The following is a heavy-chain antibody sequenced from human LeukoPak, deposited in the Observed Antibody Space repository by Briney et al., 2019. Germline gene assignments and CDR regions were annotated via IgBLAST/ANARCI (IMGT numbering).Heavy chain of an antibody. CDR1: GFTFSSYA. J-gene: IGHJ4*02. D-gene: IGHD1-26*01. CDR3: ARSGSYYFPVFDY. V-gene: IGHV3-23*01. CDR2: ISGSGGST. Sequence: GGSLRLSCAASGFTFSSYAMSWVRQAPGKRLEWVSAISGSGGSTYYADSVKGRFTISRDNSKNTLYLQMNSLRAEDTAVYYCARSGSYYFPVFDYWGQGTLVTVSS.